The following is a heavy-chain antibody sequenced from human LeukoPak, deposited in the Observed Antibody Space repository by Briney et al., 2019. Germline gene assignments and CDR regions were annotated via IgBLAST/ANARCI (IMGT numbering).Heavy chain of an antibody. D-gene: IGHD4-17*01. CDR1: GFTFSSFG. J-gene: IGHJ4*02. CDR2: IRPDGSNK. CDR3: AKDNGYGDSYFDY. Sequence: GGSLTLSCAASGFTFSSFGMHWARQAPGKGLEWVAYIRPDGSNKYFADSVKGRLTISRDNSKNTLYLQMNGLRAEDTAVYFCAKDNGYGDSYFDYWGQGTLVTVSS. V-gene: IGHV3-30*02.